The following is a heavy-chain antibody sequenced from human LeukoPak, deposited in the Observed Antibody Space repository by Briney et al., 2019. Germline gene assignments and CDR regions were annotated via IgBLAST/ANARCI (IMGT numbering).Heavy chain of an antibody. V-gene: IGHV4-39*01. CDR2: IYYSGST. D-gene: IGHD4-23*01. Sequence: SETLSLTCTVSGGSISSSSYYWGWIRQPPGKGLEWIGNIYYSGSTYYNPSLKSRVTISVDTSKNQFPLKLSSVTAADTAVYYCASVFPGDGGNPNFDYWGQGTLVTVSS. J-gene: IGHJ4*02. CDR1: GGSISSSSYY. CDR3: ASVFPGDGGNPNFDY.